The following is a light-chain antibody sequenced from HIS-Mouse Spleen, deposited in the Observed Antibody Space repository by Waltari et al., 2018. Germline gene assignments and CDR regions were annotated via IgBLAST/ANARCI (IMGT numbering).Light chain of an antibody. Sequence: QSALTQPASVSGSPGRSITISCPGTSSDVGSENLVPWYQQHAGKAPKLMIYEGSKRPSGVSNRFSGSKSGNTASLTISGLQAEDEADYYCCSYAGSSTVVFGGGTKLTVL. CDR2: EGS. V-gene: IGLV2-23*01. CDR1: SSDVGSENL. J-gene: IGLJ2*01. CDR3: CSYAGSSTVV.